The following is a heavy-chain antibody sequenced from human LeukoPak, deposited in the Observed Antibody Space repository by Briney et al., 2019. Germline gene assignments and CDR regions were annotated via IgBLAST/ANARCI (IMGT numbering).Heavy chain of an antibody. D-gene: IGHD3-9*01. CDR1: GFTFSSYA. CDR2: ISGSGGST. J-gene: IGHJ4*02. CDR3: AKAGDILTGYWPFDY. V-gene: IGHV3-23*01. Sequence: PGGSLRLSCAASGFTFSSYAVSWVRQAPGKGLEWVSAISGSGGSTYYADSVKGRFTISRDNSKNTLYLQMNSLRAEDTAVYYCAKAGDILTGYWPFDYWGQGTLVTVSS.